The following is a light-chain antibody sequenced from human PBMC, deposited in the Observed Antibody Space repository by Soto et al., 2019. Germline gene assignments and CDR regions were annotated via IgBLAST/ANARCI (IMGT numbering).Light chain of an antibody. CDR1: QSVLYRSNNKNH. J-gene: IGKJ4*01. CDR2: WAS. V-gene: IGKV4-1*01. Sequence: DIVMTQSPDSLAVSLGERATINCKSSQSVLYRSNNKNHLAWYQQKPGQPPKLLIYWASTRESGVPDRFSGSRSGTDFTLTISSLRAEDVAVYYCQQYYTTPLTFGGGTKVEI. CDR3: QQYYTTPLT.